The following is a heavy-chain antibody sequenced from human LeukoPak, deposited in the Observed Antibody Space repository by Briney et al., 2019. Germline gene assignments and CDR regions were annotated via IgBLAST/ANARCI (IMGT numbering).Heavy chain of an antibody. CDR1: GFTFSSYS. CDR3: VTRVKSTGDY. Sequence: GGSLRLSCAASGFTFSSYSMNWVRQAPGKGLEWVSSISSSSSYIYYADSVKGRFTISRDNAKNSLYLQMNSLKTEDTALYYCVTRVKSTGDYWGQGTLVTVSS. J-gene: IGHJ4*02. CDR2: ISSSSSYI. D-gene: IGHD1-1*01. V-gene: IGHV3-21*03.